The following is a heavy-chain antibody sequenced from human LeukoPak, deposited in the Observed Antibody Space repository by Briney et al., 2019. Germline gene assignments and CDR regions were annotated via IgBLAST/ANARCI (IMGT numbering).Heavy chain of an antibody. Sequence: PSETLSLTCAVYGGSFSGYYWSWIRQPPGKGLEWIGEINHSGSTNYNPSLKSRVTMSVDTSKNQFSLKLSSVTAADTAVYYCARGLRAARRYYFDYWGQGTLVTVSS. CDR2: INHSGST. J-gene: IGHJ4*02. CDR1: GGSFSGYY. CDR3: ARGLRAARRYYFDY. D-gene: IGHD6-6*01. V-gene: IGHV4-34*01.